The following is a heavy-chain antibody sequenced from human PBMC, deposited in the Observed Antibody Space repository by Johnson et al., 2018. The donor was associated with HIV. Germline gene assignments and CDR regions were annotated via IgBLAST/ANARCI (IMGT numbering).Heavy chain of an antibody. D-gene: IGHD5-24*01. V-gene: IGHV3-43D*03. J-gene: IGHJ3*02. CDR1: RFTFDDYA. Sequence: VQLVESGGGLVQPGRSLRLSCAASRFTFDDYALHWVRQAPGKGLEWVSLINLDGDSTFYSDSVKVRFTISRDNSKNTLYLQMNSLRAEDTAVYYCARDLGPDGAFDIWGQGTMVTVSS. CDR3: ARDLGPDGAFDI. CDR2: INLDGDST.